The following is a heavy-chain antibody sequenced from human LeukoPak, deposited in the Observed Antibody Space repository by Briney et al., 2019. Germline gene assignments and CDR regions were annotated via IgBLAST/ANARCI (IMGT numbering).Heavy chain of an antibody. CDR3: AKDIGQQLPDYYYGMDV. CDR2: ISWDGGST. V-gene: IGHV3-43D*03. D-gene: IGHD6-13*01. J-gene: IGHJ6*02. CDR1: GFTFDDYA. Sequence: GGSLRLSCAASGFTFDDYAMHWVRQAPGKGLEWVSLISWDGGSTYYADSVKGRFTISRDNSKNSLYLQMNSLRAEDTALYYCAKDIGQQLPDYYYGMDVWGQGTTVTVSS.